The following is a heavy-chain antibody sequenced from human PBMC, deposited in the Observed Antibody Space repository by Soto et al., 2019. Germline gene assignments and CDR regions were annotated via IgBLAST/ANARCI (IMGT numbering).Heavy chain of an antibody. CDR1: GFPLRNYA. D-gene: IGHD6-13*01. CDR3: ARPPCGSTSWYVDR. Sequence: EEQLLESGGGLVQPGGSLRLSYVASGFPLRNYAMSWVRQAPGKGREWVSAITGRGDITFYVDSVKGRFTISRDDSKNTLYLQMNSLRAEDTAVYYCARPPCGSTSWYVDRWGQGTLVTVSS. V-gene: IGHV3-23*01. CDR2: ITGRGDIT. J-gene: IGHJ4*02.